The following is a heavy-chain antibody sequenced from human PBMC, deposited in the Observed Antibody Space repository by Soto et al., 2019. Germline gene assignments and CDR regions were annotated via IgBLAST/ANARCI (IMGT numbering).Heavy chain of an antibody. CDR1: GFSVTNNY. CDR2: IYTGGSV. J-gene: IGHJ4*02. Sequence: VQLVESGGGLILPGGSLRLSCAASGFSVTNNYMTWFRQAPGKGLEWVSIIYTGGSVYYGESVKGRSTISRDSSKNTVFLQVNTLRAEDTAVYYCARATRYFGSFDAWGQGTLVTVSS. CDR3: ARATRYFGSFDA. V-gene: IGHV3-53*01. D-gene: IGHD1-1*01.